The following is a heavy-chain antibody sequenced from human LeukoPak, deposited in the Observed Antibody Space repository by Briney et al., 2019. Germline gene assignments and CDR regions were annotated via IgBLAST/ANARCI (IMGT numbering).Heavy chain of an antibody. V-gene: IGHV7-4-1*02. CDR1: GYTFTSYA. J-gene: IGHJ6*03. Sequence: ASVKVPCKASGYTFTSYAMNWVRQAPGQGLEWMGWINANTGNPTYAQGFTGRFVFSLDTSVSTAYLQISSLQAEDTAVYYCARVVGLTGYSSSWYSGYYYYMDVWGKGTTVTVSS. CDR2: INANTGNP. CDR3: ARVVGLTGYSSSWYSGYYYYMDV. D-gene: IGHD6-13*01.